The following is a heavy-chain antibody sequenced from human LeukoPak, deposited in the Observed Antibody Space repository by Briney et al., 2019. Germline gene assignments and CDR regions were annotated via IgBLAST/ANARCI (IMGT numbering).Heavy chain of an antibody. CDR2: IKDDGSHT. J-gene: IGHJ4*02. CDR3: ARGSGIITGIDE. Sequence: PGRSLRLSCAASGFTFDDYAMHWVRQAPGKGLEWVSRIKDDGSHTNYVDSVKGRFTISRDNAKNTLSLQMNSLRAEDTAVYYCARGSGIITGIDEWGQGTLVTVSS. V-gene: IGHV3-74*01. CDR1: GFTFDDYA. D-gene: IGHD6-25*01.